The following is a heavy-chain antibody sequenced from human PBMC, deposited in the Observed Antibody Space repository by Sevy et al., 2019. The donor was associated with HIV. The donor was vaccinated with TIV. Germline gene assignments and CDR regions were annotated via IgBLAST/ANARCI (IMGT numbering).Heavy chain of an antibody. Sequence: GGSLRLSCAASGFTFSHYGMHWVRQAPGKGLEWVTFIQYDGNNKYYADSVKGRFTISRDNSKNMFFLQMNDLRAEDKALYYCAKNTAAAGVGGFDYWGQGALVTVSS. CDR1: GFTFSHYG. V-gene: IGHV3-30*02. D-gene: IGHD6-13*01. CDR3: AKNTAAAGVGGFDY. CDR2: IQYDGNNK. J-gene: IGHJ4*02.